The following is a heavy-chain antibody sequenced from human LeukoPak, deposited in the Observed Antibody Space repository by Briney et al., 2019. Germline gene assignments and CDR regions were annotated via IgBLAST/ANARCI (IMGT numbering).Heavy chain of an antibody. V-gene: IGHV4-59*01. CDR2: VYYTGST. CDR3: ARISSRSWYNERGAFDV. CDR1: GDSLTSYY. Sequence: PSQTLSLTCTVSGDSLTSYYWGWVPQPPGKGLEWIGFVYYTGSTNYTPSLKSRVNISVDTCKNQFSLNVRSVPAADMAVYYCARISSRSWYNERGAFDVWGEGTMVTVSS. D-gene: IGHD6-13*01. J-gene: IGHJ3*01.